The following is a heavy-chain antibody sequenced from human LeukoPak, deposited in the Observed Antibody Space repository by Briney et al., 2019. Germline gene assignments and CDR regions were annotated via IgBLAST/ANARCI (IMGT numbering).Heavy chain of an antibody. J-gene: IGHJ4*02. CDR2: MNPNSGNT. D-gene: IGHD3-22*01. V-gene: IGHV1-8*02. CDR3: ARGHAARYDSSGYYRY. Sequence: ASVKVSCKASGYTFTGYYMHWVRQATGQGLEWMGWMNPNSGNTGYAQKFQGRVTMTRNTSISTAYMELSSLRSEDTAVYYCARGHAARYDSSGYYRYWGQGTLVTVSS. CDR1: GYTFTGYY.